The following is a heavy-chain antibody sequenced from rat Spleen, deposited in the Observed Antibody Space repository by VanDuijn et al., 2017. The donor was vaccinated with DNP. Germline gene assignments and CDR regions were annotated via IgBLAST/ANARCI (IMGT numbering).Heavy chain of an antibody. CDR1: GFTFSDYN. CDR3: VRHEDSSSHIYGFAY. J-gene: IGHJ3*01. CDR2: IIYDGTNT. D-gene: IGHD1-2*01. V-gene: IGHV5-7*01. Sequence: EVQLMGSGGGFVQPGRSLKLSCAASGFTFSDYNMAWVRQAPKQGLEWVATIIYDGTNTDFRDSVKGRFTISRDNAKNTQYLQMDSLRSEDTATYYCVRHEDSSSHIYGFAYWGQGTLVTVSS.